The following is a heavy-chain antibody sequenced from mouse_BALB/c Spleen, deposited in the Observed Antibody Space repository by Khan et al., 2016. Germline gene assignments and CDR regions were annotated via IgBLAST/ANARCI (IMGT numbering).Heavy chain of an antibody. D-gene: IGHD1-1*01. CDR1: GYSITSDYA. V-gene: IGHV3-2*02. Sequence: EVKLQESGPGLVKPSQSLSLTCTVTGYSITSDYAWNWIRQFPGHKLEWMGYISYSGSTSYNPSLKSRISITRDTSKNQFFLQLNSVTTEDTATYYCARDYYGSSYFDYWGQGTTLTVSS. CDR2: ISYSGST. CDR3: ARDYYGSSYFDY. J-gene: IGHJ2*01.